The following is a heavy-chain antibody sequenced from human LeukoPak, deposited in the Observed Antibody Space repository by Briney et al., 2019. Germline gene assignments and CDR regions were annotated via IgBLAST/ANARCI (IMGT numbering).Heavy chain of an antibody. J-gene: IGHJ4*02. D-gene: IGHD6-19*01. CDR2: ISSSSSTI. CDR3: ARGWPPFDY. V-gene: IGHV3-48*01. Sequence: GGSLRLSCAAPGFTFSSYSMNWVRQAPGKGLEWVSYISSSSSTIYYADSVKGRFTISRDNAKSSLYLQMNSLRAEDTAVYYCARGWPPFDYWGQGTLVTVSS. CDR1: GFTFSSYS.